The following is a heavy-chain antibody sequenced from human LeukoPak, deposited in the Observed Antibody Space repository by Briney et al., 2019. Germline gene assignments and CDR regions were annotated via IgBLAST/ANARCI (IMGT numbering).Heavy chain of an antibody. Sequence: GGSLRLSCAASGFPFSSYSMSWVRQAPGKGLEWVSSISSSSSYIYYADSVKGRFTISRDNAKNSLYLQMNSLRAEDTAVYYCARDSGELLHPCYFDYWGQGTLVTVSS. CDR3: ARDSGELLHPCYFDY. V-gene: IGHV3-21*01. CDR1: GFPFSSYS. D-gene: IGHD1-26*01. J-gene: IGHJ4*02. CDR2: ISSSSSYI.